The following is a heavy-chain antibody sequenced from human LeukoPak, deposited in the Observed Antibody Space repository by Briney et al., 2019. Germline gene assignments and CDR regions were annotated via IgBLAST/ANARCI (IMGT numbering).Heavy chain of an antibody. D-gene: IGHD3-9*01. CDR3: AHLVVTIDWRSYFDY. CDR2: LYYNDDK. J-gene: IGHJ4*02. Sequence: SGPTLVNPTQTLTLTCTFSDFSLSTPGMGVGWIRQPPGKAPEWLVMLYYNDDKRYSPSLRSRLTITKDTSKNQVVLTMTNVDVVDTATYYCAHLVVTIDWRSYFDYWGQGILVTVSS. V-gene: IGHV2-5*01. CDR1: DFSLSTPGMG.